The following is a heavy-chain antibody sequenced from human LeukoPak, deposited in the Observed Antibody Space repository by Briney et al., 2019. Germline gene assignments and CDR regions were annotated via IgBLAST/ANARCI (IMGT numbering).Heavy chain of an antibody. CDR3: ARVFGGYDGALAD. CDR1: GDSISSNNW. J-gene: IGHJ4*02. D-gene: IGHD5-12*01. Sequence: PSGTLSLTRAVSGDSISSNNWWSWVRQTSGKGLEWIGEIYHSGSTTNYNPSLKSRVTMSVDKSKNQFSLKLTSVTAADTAVYYCARVFGGYDGALADWGQGTLVTVSS. CDR2: IYHSGSTT. V-gene: IGHV4-4*02.